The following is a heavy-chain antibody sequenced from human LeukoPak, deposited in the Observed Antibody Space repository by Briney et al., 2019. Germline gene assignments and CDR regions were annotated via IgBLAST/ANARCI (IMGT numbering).Heavy chain of an antibody. CDR3: AKLLGALERYFDY. CDR2: ISGSGGST. CDR1: GFTFSSYA. Sequence: GGSLRLSCAASGFTFSSYAMSWIRQAPGKGLEWVSAISGSGGSTYYADSVKGRFTISRDNSKNTLYLQMNSLRAEDTAVYYCAKLLGALERYFDYWGQGTLVTVSS. J-gene: IGHJ4*02. D-gene: IGHD1-1*01. V-gene: IGHV3-23*01.